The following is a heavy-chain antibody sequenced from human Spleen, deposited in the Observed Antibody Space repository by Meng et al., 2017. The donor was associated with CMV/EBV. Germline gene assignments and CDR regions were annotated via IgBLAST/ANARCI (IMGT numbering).Heavy chain of an antibody. CDR2: IRSKAYGGTT. J-gene: IGHJ6*02. V-gene: IGHV3-49*04. D-gene: IGHD1-26*01. CDR1: GFTFGDYA. CDR3: VRGGYSGSLTMGYYGMDV. Sequence: GESLKISCTASGFTFGDYAMSWVRQAPGKGLEWVGFIRSKAYGGTTEYAASVKGRFTISRDDSKSIAYLQMNSLRAEDTAVYYCVRGGYSGSLTMGYYGMDVWGQGTTVTVSS.